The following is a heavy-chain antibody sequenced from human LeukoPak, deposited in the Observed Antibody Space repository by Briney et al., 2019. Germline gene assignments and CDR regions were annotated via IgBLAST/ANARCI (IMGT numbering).Heavy chain of an antibody. CDR2: INSDGINT. J-gene: IGHJ5*02. V-gene: IGHV3-74*01. D-gene: IGHD3-22*01. Sequence: SGGSLRLSCAASGFTFSSYGMSWVRQAPGKGLVWVSRINSDGINTSYADSVKGRFTIPRDNAKNTLNLQMNSLRAEDTAVYYCARDLGQYYDTSDNWFDPWGQGTLVTVSS. CDR1: GFTFSSYG. CDR3: ARDLGQYYDTSDNWFDP.